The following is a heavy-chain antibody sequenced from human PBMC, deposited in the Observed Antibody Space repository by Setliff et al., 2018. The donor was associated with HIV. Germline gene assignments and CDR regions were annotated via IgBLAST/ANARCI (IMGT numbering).Heavy chain of an antibody. CDR2: IIPIFGTA. D-gene: IGHD6-19*01. Sequence: GASVKVSCKASGGTFSSYGISWVRQAPGQGLEWMGGIIPIFGTANYAQKFQGRVTITADESKSTAYMELSSLRSEDTAVYYCARGESIAVAYYHYYYMDVWGKGTTVTVSS. V-gene: IGHV1-69*13. CDR1: GGTFSSYG. CDR3: ARGESIAVAYYHYYYMDV. J-gene: IGHJ6*03.